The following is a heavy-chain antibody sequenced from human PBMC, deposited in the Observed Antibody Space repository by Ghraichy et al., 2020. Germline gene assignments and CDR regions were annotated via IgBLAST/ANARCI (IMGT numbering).Heavy chain of an antibody. D-gene: IGHD3-10*01. V-gene: IGHV4-59*01. CDR1: GGSISSYY. J-gene: IGHJ5*02. CDR2: IYHSGST. Sequence: SQTLLTCTVSGGSISSYYWSWIRQPPGKGLEWIGYIYHSGSTNYNPSLKSRVTISVDTSKNQFSLKLSSVTAADTAVYYCARVITMVRGVTYSNWFDPWGQGTLVTVSS. CDR3: ARVITMVRGVTYSNWFDP.